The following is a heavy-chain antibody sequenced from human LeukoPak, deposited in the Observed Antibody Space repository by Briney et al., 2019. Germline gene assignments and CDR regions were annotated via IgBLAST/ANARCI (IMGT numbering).Heavy chain of an antibody. D-gene: IGHD3-22*01. CDR1: GGSISSYY. CDR2: IYYSGST. J-gene: IGHJ4*03. Sequence: SETLSLACTVSGGSISSYYWSWIRQPPGKGLEWIGYIYYSGSTNYNPSLKSRVTISVDTSKNQFSLKLSSVTAADTAVYYCARLSDYYDSSGYYGYFDYWGQGPRSPSPQ. CDR3: ARLSDYYDSSGYYGYFDY. V-gene: IGHV4-59*08.